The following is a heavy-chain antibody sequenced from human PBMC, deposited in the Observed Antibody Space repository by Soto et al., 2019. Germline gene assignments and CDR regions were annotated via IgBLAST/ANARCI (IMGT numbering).Heavy chain of an antibody. CDR3: ATGLLGYCSGGSCYSDS. Sequence: QVQLVQSGAEVKKPGASVRVSCQTSAYTFTNYAVSWMRQAPGQGREWMGWISGDNGNTIYAQKFQGRVTMTTDTSTRKAYMELRSLRSDDTAVYYCATGLLGYCSGGSCYSDSWGQGTLVTVSS. CDR1: AYTFTNYA. CDR2: ISGDNGNT. J-gene: IGHJ4*02. V-gene: IGHV1-18*01. D-gene: IGHD2-15*01.